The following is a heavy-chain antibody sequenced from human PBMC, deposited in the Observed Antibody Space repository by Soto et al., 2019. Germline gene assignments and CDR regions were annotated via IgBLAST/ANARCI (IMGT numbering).Heavy chain of an antibody. CDR3: ARDTTTGTGEDYYYGMDV. CDR1: GYSFTGYY. CDR2: INPNSGGT. V-gene: IGHV1-2*04. D-gene: IGHD1-1*01. J-gene: IGHJ6*02. Sequence: GASVKVSCEASGYSFTGYYMHWVRQAPEQGLEWMGWINPNSGGTNYAQKFQGWVTMTRDTSISTAYMELSRLRSDDTAVYYCARDTTTGTGEDYYYGMDVWGQGTTVTVSS.